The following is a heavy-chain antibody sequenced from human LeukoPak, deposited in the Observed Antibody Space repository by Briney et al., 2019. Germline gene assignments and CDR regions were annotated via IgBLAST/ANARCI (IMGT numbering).Heavy chain of an antibody. CDR1: GFTFSSYE. D-gene: IGHD1-26*01. Sequence: GGSLRLSCAASGFTFSSYEMNWVRQAPGKGLEWVSYISRSGSTIYYADSVKGRFTISRDNAKNSLYLQMNSLRAEDTAVYYCAREGANSGSYYGYYYYGMDVWGQGTTVTVSS. CDR3: AREGANSGSYYGYYYYGMDV. CDR2: ISRSGSTI. V-gene: IGHV3-48*03. J-gene: IGHJ6*02.